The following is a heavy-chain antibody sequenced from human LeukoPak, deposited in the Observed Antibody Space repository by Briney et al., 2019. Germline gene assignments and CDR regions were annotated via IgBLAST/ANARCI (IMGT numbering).Heavy chain of an antibody. J-gene: IGHJ4*02. Sequence: GGSLRLSCAASGFTFSKYAMSWVRQAPGKGLEWVSAISPSDGNTFYADSVKGRFTIPRDNSKNTLSLQMNSLRAEDTALYYCVKDSSVPYGITEWGQGTLVTVSS. CDR2: ISPSDGNT. V-gene: IGHV3-23*01. CDR3: VKDSSVPYGITE. D-gene: IGHD4-17*01. CDR1: GFTFSKYA.